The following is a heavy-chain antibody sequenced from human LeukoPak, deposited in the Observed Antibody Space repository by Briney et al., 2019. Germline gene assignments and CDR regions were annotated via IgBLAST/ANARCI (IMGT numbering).Heavy chain of an antibody. CDR2: LPYDGSNE. D-gene: IGHD6-6*01. Sequence: GGSLRLSCAASGFTFSSYGMHWVRQAPGKGLEWVAVLPYDGSNEDYADSVKGRFTVSRDNAKNTLYLQVNNLRAEDTAVYYCARGPNSNWSGLDFWGQGTLLTVSS. V-gene: IGHV3-30*03. CDR1: GFTFSSYG. CDR3: ARGPNSNWSGLDF. J-gene: IGHJ4*02.